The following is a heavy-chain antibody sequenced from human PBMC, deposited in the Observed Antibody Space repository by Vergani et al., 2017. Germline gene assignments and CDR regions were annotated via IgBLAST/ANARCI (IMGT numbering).Heavy chain of an antibody. J-gene: IGHJ4*02. CDR3: ARHTTYTDS. V-gene: IGHV5-51*01. Sequence: EVELVHSGSEMKTPGESLKISCKGSEYSLGNYWIGWVRQMPGKGLEWMGIIYPADSDTRYSPSFQGQVTISADKSISTAFLQWDSLKAWDTALYYCARHTTYTDSWGQGTLVTVSS. CDR1: EYSLGNYW. D-gene: IGHD1-1*01. CDR2: IYPADSDT.